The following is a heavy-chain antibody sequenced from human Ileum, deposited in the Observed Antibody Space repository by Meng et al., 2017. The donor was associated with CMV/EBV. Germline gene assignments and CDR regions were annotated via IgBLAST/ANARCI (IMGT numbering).Heavy chain of an antibody. D-gene: IGHD5-12*01. CDR3: AREIIMAARAFGY. J-gene: IGHJ4*02. Sequence: VALSTSGTEVKKPGASVKVSCKASGYTFTDYYMHWVRQAPGQGLEWMGWIKPHSGDTKYEKKFQGRVTMTSDTSISTVYMELTRLTPDDTAIYYCAREIIMAARAFGYWGQGTLVTVSS. V-gene: IGHV1-2*02. CDR2: IKPHSGDT. CDR1: GYTFTDYY.